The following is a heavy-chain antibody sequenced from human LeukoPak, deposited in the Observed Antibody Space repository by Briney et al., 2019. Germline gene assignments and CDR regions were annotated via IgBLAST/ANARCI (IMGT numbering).Heavy chain of an antibody. V-gene: IGHV4-31*03. Sequence: SQTLSLTGTVSGGSISSGGYYWSWIRQHPGKGLEWIGYIYYSGSTYYNPSLKSRVTISVDTSKNQFSLKLSSVTAADTAVYYCARGTDTVREYGMDVWGKGTTVTVSS. J-gene: IGHJ6*04. D-gene: IGHD3-10*01. CDR1: GGSISSGGYY. CDR3: ARGTDTVREYGMDV. CDR2: IYYSGST.